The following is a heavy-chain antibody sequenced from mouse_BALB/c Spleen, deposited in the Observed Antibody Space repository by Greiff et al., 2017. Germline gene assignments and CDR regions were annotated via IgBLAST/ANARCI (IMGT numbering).Heavy chain of an antibody. J-gene: IGHJ4*01. CDR3: ARRGVYGYYAMDY. CDR2: INPDSSTI. V-gene: IGHV4-1*02. Sequence: EVQGVESGGGLVQPGGSLKLSCAASGFDFSRYWMSWVRQAPGKGLEWIGEINPDSSTINYTPSLKDKFIISRDNAKNTLYLQMSKVRSEDTALYYCARRGVYGYYAMDYWGQGTSVTVSS. D-gene: IGHD1-2*01. CDR1: GFDFSRYW.